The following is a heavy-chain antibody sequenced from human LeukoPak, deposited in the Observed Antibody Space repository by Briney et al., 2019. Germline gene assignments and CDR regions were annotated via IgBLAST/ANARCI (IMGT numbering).Heavy chain of an antibody. CDR2: ISTSGGST. V-gene: IGHV3-23*01. D-gene: IGHD4-17*01. J-gene: IGHJ4*02. CDR1: GFTFSSYA. CDR3: AKGGATVIDY. Sequence: GGSLRLSCAASGFTFSSYAMTWVRQAPGKGLEWVSAISTSGGSTYYSDSVKGRFTISRANSKNTLYLQMNSLRAEDTAVYYCAKGGATVIDYWGQGTLVTVSS.